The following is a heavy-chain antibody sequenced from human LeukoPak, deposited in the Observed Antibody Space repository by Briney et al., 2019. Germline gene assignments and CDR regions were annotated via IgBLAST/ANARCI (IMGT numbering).Heavy chain of an antibody. CDR3: AKRSGYTTGWFFDF. J-gene: IGHJ4*02. Sequence: GGCLRLSCAASGFSFSSYAMSWVRQAPGKGLECGSSISGSGDNTYYAESVKGRFTISRDNSKNTLFLQMNSLRAEDTAVFYCAKRSGYTTGWFFDFWGQGTLVTVSS. D-gene: IGHD6-19*01. CDR1: GFSFSSYA. CDR2: ISGSGDNT. V-gene: IGHV3-23*01.